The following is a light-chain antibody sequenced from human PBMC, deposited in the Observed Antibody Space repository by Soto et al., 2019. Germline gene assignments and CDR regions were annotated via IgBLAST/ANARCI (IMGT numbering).Light chain of an antibody. CDR3: SSYGGSSNLV. CDR2: RNN. CDR1: SSNIGSNF. Sequence: QSVLTQPPSASGTPGQRVTISCSGSSSNIGSNFVYWYQQFPGTAPKLLIYRNNQRPSGVPDRFSGSKSGTSASLAISGLPSEDEADYYCSSYGGSSNLVFGGGTKVTVL. J-gene: IGLJ2*01. V-gene: IGLV1-47*01.